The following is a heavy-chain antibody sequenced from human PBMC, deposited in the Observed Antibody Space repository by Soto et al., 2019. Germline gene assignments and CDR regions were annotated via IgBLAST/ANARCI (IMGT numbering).Heavy chain of an antibody. CDR1: GYTFINYD. CDR3: ARMAASGTLNWFDP. Sequence: ASVKVSCKASGYTFINYDISWVRQATGQGLEWMGWMNPGSGKTGYANKFQGRVTMTRDASTSTAHLELSSLTSEDTAVYYCARMAASGTLNWFDPWGQGTLVTVSS. D-gene: IGHD6-13*01. V-gene: IGHV1-8*02. J-gene: IGHJ5*02. CDR2: MNPGSGKT.